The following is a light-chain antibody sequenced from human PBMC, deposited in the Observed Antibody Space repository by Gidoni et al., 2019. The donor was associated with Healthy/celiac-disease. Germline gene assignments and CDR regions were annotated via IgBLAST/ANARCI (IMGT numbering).Light chain of an antibody. CDR1: QSVSSN. CDR2: GAS. J-gene: IGKJ1*01. V-gene: IGKV3-15*01. Sequence: ERVMTQYPAPLAVSPGERANLSCRASQSVSSNLAWYQQKPGQAPRLLIYGASTRATGIPARFSGSRSGTEFTLTISSLQSADFAVYYCHQYHNWPPWTFGQGTKVEIK. CDR3: HQYHNWPPWT.